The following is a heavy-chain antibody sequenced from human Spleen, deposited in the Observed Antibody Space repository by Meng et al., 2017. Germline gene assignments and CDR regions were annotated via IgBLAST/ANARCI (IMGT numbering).Heavy chain of an antibody. V-gene: IGHV1-2*02. CDR1: GYNFIDYW. CDR2: INPNGGGT. D-gene: IGHD1-1*01. J-gene: IGHJ4*02. CDR3: SVLEGG. Sequence: ASVKVSCKASGYNFIDYWGYWVRQAPGQGLEWIGWINPNGGGTNYEQRFLGRVTVTRDTSTSTVYMEMNSLTYEDTAVYYCSVLEGGWGQGTLVTVSS.